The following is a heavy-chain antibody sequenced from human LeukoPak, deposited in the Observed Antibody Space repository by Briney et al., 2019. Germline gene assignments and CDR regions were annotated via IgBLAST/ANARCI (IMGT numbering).Heavy chain of an antibody. CDR3: ARARGVTVLYYYYGMDV. D-gene: IGHD2-21*02. CDR2: INPSSGSP. CDR1: GYTFISYY. Sequence: ASVKVSCKASGYTFISYYIHWVRQAPGQGLEWMGVINPSSGSPSYAQNFQGRVTMTRDTSTSTVYMELSGLRPEDTAVYYCARARGVTVLYYYYGMDVWGQGTTVTVSS. J-gene: IGHJ6*02. V-gene: IGHV1-46*01.